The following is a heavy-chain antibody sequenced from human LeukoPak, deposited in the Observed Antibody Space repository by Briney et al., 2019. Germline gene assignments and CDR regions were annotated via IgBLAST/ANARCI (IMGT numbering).Heavy chain of an antibody. J-gene: IGHJ1*01. D-gene: IGHD6-13*01. V-gene: IGHV3-23*01. CDR2: ISGSGGST. CDR3: AKDGPGIAAVRSGLPAEYFQH. Sequence: GGSLRLSCAASGFTFSSYAMSWVRQAPGKGLEWVSAISGSGGSTYYADSVKGRFTISRDNSKNTLYLQMNSLRAEDTAVYYCAKDGPGIAAVRSGLPAEYFQHWGQGTLVTVSS. CDR1: GFTFSSYA.